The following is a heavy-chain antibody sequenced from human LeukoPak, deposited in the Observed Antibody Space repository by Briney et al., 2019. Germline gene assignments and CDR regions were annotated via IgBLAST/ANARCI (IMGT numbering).Heavy chain of an antibody. Sequence: PSETLSLTCTVSGGSISSSSYYWGWIRQPPGKGLEWIGSIYYSGSTYYNPSLKSRVTISVDTSKNQFSLKLSSVTAADTAVYYCARASTRRYSSGWYYFDYWGQGTLVTVSS. CDR1: GGSISSSSYY. D-gene: IGHD6-19*01. CDR2: IYYSGST. CDR3: ARASTRRYSSGWYYFDY. J-gene: IGHJ4*02. V-gene: IGHV4-39*07.